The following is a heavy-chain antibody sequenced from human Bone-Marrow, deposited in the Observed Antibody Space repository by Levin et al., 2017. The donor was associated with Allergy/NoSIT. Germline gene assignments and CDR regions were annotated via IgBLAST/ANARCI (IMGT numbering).Heavy chain of an antibody. CDR2: IDNTGTA. CDR1: GDSISSGGYF. CDR3: AREVGTAQVTSDAFDI. Sequence: SETLSLTCTVSGDSISSGGYFWSWVRQLPGKGLEWIGYIDNTGTAYYNPSLESRVTLSLDTSKNQFSLKLSSMTAADTAVYYCAREVGTAQVTSDAFDIWGQGTMVTVSS. V-gene: IGHV4-31*03. J-gene: IGHJ3*02. D-gene: IGHD2-21*02.